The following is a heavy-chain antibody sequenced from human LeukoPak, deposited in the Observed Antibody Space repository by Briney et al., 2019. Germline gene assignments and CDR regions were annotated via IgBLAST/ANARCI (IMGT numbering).Heavy chain of an antibody. D-gene: IGHD3-10*01. CDR1: GGTFSSYA. Sequence: SVKVSCKASGGTFSSYAISWVRQAPGQGLEWMGRIIPIFGTANYAQKFQGRVTITTDESTSTAYMELSSLRSEDAAVYYCARTIYGSRDYYYYMDVWGKGTTVTVSS. CDR3: ARTIYGSRDYYYYMDV. V-gene: IGHV1-69*05. CDR2: IIPIFGTA. J-gene: IGHJ6*03.